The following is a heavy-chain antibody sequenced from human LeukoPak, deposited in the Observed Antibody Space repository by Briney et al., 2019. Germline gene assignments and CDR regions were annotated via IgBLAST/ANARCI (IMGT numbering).Heavy chain of an antibody. J-gene: IGHJ4*02. Sequence: LSLTCTVSGGSISSYYWSWIRQPPGKGLEWVSGISWNSGSIGYADSVKGRFTISRDNAKNSLYLQMNSLRAEDTALYYCAKEADWGQGTLVTVSS. CDR3: AKEAD. V-gene: IGHV3-9*01. CDR1: GGSISSYY. CDR2: ISWNSGSI.